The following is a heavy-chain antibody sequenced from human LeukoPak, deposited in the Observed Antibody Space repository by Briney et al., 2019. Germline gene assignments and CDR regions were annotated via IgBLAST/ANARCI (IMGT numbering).Heavy chain of an antibody. CDR2: IYPGDSDT. Sequence: KRGESLKISCKGSGYSFTSYWIGWVRQMPGKGLEWMGIIYPGDSDTRYSPSFQGQVTISADKSISTAYLQWSSLKASDTAMYYCARQVSPGGTIVYFDYWGQGTLVTVSS. V-gene: IGHV5-51*01. CDR1: GYSFTSYW. D-gene: IGHD2-15*01. CDR3: ARQVSPGGTIVYFDY. J-gene: IGHJ4*02.